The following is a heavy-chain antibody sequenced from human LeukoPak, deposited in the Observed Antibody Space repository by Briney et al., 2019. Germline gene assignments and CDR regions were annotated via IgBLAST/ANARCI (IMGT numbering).Heavy chain of an antibody. Sequence: PGGSMSLSCAASGFTFSSYGMHWVSQAPGKGLEWVAFIRYDGSNKYYADSVNGRFTISRDNSKNTLYLQMNSLRAEDTAVYYCAKGVVGAMGSVIWGQGTMVTVSS. CDR3: AKGVVGAMGSVI. CDR2: IRYDGSNK. J-gene: IGHJ3*02. CDR1: GFTFSSYG. V-gene: IGHV3-30*02. D-gene: IGHD1-26*01.